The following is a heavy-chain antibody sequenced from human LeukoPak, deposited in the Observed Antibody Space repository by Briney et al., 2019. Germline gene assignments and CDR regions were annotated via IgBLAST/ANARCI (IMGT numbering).Heavy chain of an antibody. D-gene: IGHD1-26*01. J-gene: IGHJ4*02. Sequence: GGSLRLSCAASGFTFSSYWMSWVRQAPGKGLEWAANIKQDGSEKYYVDSVEGRFTISRDNAKNSLYLQMNSLRAEDTAVYYCARVLGAYYFDYWGQGTLVTVSS. CDR2: IKQDGSEK. CDR3: ARVLGAYYFDY. CDR1: GFTFSSYW. V-gene: IGHV3-7*01.